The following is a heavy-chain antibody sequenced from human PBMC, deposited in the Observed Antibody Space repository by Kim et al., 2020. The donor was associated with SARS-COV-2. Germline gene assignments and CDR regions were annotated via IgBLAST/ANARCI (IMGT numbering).Heavy chain of an antibody. D-gene: IGHD6-6*01. CDR3: ARMSSYNDFFDY. Sequence: SETLSLTCTISGDSIRSGDYYWSWIRQHPGKGLEWIGYIYDSGTTNYNPSLRSRLTISVGTSKNQFSLKLTSMTAADTAIYYCARMSSYNDFFDYWGQGALVTVSS. CDR1: GDSIRSGDYY. V-gene: IGHV4-31*03. CDR2: IYDSGTT. J-gene: IGHJ4*02.